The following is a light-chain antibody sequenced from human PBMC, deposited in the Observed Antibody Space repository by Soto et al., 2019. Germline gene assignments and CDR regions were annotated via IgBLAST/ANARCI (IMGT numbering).Light chain of an antibody. CDR2: RGS. CDR3: QQYNSFWT. V-gene: IGKV1-5*03. J-gene: IGKJ1*01. CDR1: QTVSSW. Sequence: DLQMTQSPSTLSASVGDTVTITCRASQTVSSWLAWYQQKPGKAPKLLVYRGSSLQMGVPSRFSGSGSGTEFTLTISSLQPDDFATYYCQQYNSFWTFGQGTKVDIK.